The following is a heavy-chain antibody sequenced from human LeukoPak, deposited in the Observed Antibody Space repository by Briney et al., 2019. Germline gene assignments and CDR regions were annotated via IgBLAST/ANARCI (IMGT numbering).Heavy chain of an antibody. CDR3: ARQEMATIYNWFDP. Sequence: SQTLSLTCAVSAGSISSGGYSWSSIRQPPGKGLEWIGYIYHRGSTYNNPSLKSRATISVDRTNNQFSLKLSSVTGAVTAVYYCARQEMATIYNWFDPWGQGTLVTVSS. J-gene: IGHJ5*02. CDR1: AGSISSGGYS. D-gene: IGHD5-24*01. V-gene: IGHV4-30-2*01. CDR2: IYHRGST.